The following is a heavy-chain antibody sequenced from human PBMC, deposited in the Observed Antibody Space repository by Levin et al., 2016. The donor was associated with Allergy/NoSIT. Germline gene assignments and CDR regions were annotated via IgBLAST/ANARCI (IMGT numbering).Heavy chain of an antibody. D-gene: IGHD3-10*01. CDR1: GGSISSYY. J-gene: IGHJ4*02. CDR3: AREITIRRGFDY. CDR2: IYYSGST. V-gene: IGHV4-59*01. Sequence: SETLSLTCTVSGGSISSYYWSWIRQPPGKGLEWIGYIYYSGSTNYNPSLKSRVTISVDTSKNQFSLKLSSVTAADTAVYYCAREITIRRGFDYWGQGTLVTVSS.